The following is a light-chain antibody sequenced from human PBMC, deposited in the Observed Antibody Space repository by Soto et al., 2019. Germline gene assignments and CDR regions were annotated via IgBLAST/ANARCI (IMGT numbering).Light chain of an antibody. J-gene: IGKJ1*01. Sequence: DIVMTQSPDSLAVSLGERATINCKSSQRVLYSSNNKNYLAWYQQKPGQPPKLLIYWASTRESGVPDRFSGSWSGTDFTLTIGSLQAEDVAVYYCQQYYSTPRTFGQGTKVEIK. V-gene: IGKV4-1*01. CDR3: QQYYSTPRT. CDR1: QRVLYSSNNKNY. CDR2: WAS.